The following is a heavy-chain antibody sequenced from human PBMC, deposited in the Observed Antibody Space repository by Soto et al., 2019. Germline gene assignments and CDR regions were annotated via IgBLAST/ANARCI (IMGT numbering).Heavy chain of an antibody. CDR3: AGRYKSAGWFDP. Sequence: QVQLVQSGAEVKKPGASVRVSCQASGYSFNTYAIHWVRQAPGQGLEWMGWINTANGNTEYSQKFQGRVTFTRDTSATTAYMDLSSLRSEDTATYYCAGRYKSAGWFDPWGQGTLVTVSS. CDR1: GYSFNTYA. CDR2: INTANGNT. D-gene: IGHD1-1*01. V-gene: IGHV1-3*04. J-gene: IGHJ5*02.